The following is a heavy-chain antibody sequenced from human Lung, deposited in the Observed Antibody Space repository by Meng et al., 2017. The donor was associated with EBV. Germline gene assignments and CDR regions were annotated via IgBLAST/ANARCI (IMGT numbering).Heavy chain of an antibody. V-gene: IGHV2-5*02. J-gene: IGHJ5*02. CDR1: GFSISTSEVG. CDR3: ALFTRSWFDP. CDR2: IYWDDDK. D-gene: IGHD2-2*01. Sequence: LKALVPPLVKPPTTSTLTGTFSGFSISTSEVGVGWIRRPPGKALEWLAVIYWDDDKRYSPSLKSRLTITKDTSKNQVVLTLTNMDPVDTATYYCALFTRSWFDPWGQGTLVTVSS.